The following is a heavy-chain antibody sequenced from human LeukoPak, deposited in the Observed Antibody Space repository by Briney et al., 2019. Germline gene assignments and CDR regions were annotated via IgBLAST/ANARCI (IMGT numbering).Heavy chain of an antibody. Sequence: PSETLSLTCTVSGGSISSSSYYWGWIRQPPGKGLEWIGSIYYSGSTYYNPSLKSRVTISVDTSKNQFSLKLSSVTAADTAVYYCPRLGYYDFWSGYYFDYWGQGTLVTVSS. CDR2: IYYSGST. V-gene: IGHV4-39*01. D-gene: IGHD3-3*01. CDR3: PRLGYYDFWSGYYFDY. CDR1: GGSISSSSYY. J-gene: IGHJ4*02.